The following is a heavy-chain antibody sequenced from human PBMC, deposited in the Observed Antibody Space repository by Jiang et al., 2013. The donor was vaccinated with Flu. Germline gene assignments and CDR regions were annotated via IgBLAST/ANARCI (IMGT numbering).Heavy chain of an antibody. CDR2: MSPFKGTT. CDR1: GYTFTSFG. J-gene: IGHJ6*02. Sequence: SGAEVKKPGASVKVSCKASGYTFTSFGITWVRQAPGQGLEWMGWMSPFKGTTNYAQKLQGRVSMTTDKSTDTVYMELRSLRSDDTAVYYCAREGSISAGYQYNYYGMDVWGRGTT. CDR3: AREGSISAGYQYNYYGMDV. D-gene: IGHD2-2*01. V-gene: IGHV1-18*01.